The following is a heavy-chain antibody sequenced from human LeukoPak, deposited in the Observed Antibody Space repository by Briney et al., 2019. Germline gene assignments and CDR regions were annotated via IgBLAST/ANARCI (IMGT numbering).Heavy chain of an antibody. CDR2: IYHSGST. J-gene: IGHJ4*02. Sequence: SETLSLTCTVSGYSISSGYYWGWIQQPPGKGLEWIGSIYHSGSTYYNPSLKSRVTISVDTSKNQFSLKLSSVTAADTAVYYCARDRRYYDSSGLTNWGQGTLVTVSS. V-gene: IGHV4-38-2*02. CDR1: GYSISSGYY. CDR3: ARDRRYYDSSGLTN. D-gene: IGHD3-22*01.